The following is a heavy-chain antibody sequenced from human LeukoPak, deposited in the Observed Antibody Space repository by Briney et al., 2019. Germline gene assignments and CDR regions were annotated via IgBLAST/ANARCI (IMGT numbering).Heavy chain of an antibody. CDR2: IYYSGST. CDR1: GGSISSGGYS. CDR3: ASYSGYDFYYYYGMDV. J-gene: IGHJ6*02. V-gene: IGHV4-31*11. Sequence: SQTLSLTCAVSGGSISSGGYSWRWIRQPPGKGLEWIGYIYYSGSTYYNPSLKSRVTISVDTSKNQFSLKLSSVTAADTAVYYCASYSGYDFYYYYGMDVWGQGTTVTVSS. D-gene: IGHD5-12*01.